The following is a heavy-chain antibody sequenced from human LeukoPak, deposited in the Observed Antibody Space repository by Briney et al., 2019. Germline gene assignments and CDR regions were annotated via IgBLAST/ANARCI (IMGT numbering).Heavy chain of an antibody. J-gene: IGHJ6*02. Sequence: SETLSLTCAVSGGSVSSSNWWNWVRQPPGEGLEWIGEIYHSGSTNYNPSLKSRVTISVDKSKNQLSLKLSSVSDADTAVYYCARVALVRGVPRGMDVWGQGTTVTVSS. CDR2: IYHSGST. CDR3: ARVALVRGVPRGMDV. V-gene: IGHV4-4*02. D-gene: IGHD3-10*01. CDR1: GGSVSSSNW.